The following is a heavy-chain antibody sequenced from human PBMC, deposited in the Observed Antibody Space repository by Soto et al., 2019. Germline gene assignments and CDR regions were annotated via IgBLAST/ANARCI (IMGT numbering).Heavy chain of an antibody. D-gene: IGHD1-26*01. CDR2: FDPEDGET. J-gene: IGHJ4*02. CDR3: ATETPPFHSGSYYAFDY. V-gene: IGHV1-24*01. CDR1: GYTLTELS. Sequence: ASVKVSCKVSGYTLTELSMHWVRQAPGIGLEWMGGFDPEDGETIYAQKFQGRVTMTEDTSTDTVYMDLSSQRSEDTAVYYCATETPPFHSGSYYAFDYWGQGTLVTASS.